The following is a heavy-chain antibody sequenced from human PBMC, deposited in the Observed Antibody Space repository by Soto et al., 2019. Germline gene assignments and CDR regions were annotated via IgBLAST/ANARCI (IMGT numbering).Heavy chain of an antibody. D-gene: IGHD3-16*01. CDR1: GGTFSSYA. CDR3: QFRGGLAFDI. J-gene: IGHJ3*02. V-gene: IGHV1-69*13. CDR2: IIPIFGTA. Sequence: GASVKVSCKASGGTFSSYAISWVRQAPGQGLEWMGGIIPIFGTANYAQKFQGRVTITADESTSTAYMELSSLRSEDTAVYYCQFRGGLAFDIWGQGTMVTVSS.